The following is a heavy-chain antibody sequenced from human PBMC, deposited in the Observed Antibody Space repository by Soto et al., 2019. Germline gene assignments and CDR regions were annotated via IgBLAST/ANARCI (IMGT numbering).Heavy chain of an antibody. Sequence: RWXRQAPGKGLEWVAVIWYDGSNKYYADSVKGRFTISRDNSKNTLYLQMNSLRAEDTAVYYCARDRLAGNFDYWGQGTQVTVSS. CDR2: IWYDGSNK. V-gene: IGHV3-33*01. CDR3: ARDRLAGNFDY. J-gene: IGHJ4*02.